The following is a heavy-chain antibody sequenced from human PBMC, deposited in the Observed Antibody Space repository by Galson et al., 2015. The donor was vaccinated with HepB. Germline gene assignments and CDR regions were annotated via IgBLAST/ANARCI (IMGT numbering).Heavy chain of an antibody. CDR1: GFTFSSYE. Sequence: SLRLSCAASGFTFSSYEMNWVRQAPGKGLEWVSYISSSGSTIYYADSVKGRFTISRDNAKNSLYLQMNSLRAEDTAVYYCARELVQQRFSGYEDDYYYYYGMDVWGQGTTVTVSS. CDR3: ARELVQQRFSGYEDDYYYYYGMDV. CDR2: ISSSGSTI. D-gene: IGHD5-12*01. V-gene: IGHV3-48*03. J-gene: IGHJ6*02.